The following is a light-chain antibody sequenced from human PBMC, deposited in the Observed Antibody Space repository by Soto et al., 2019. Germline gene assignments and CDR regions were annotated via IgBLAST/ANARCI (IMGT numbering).Light chain of an antibody. CDR3: AAWDDSLSVL. J-gene: IGLJ3*02. CDR2: RNN. Sequence: QSVLTQPPSASGTPGQRVTISCSGSSSNIGSNYVYWYQQLPGTAPKLLIYRNNQRPSGVPDRFSGSKSGTSASLAISGLRSEDEADYYCAAWDDSLSVLFGVGTKVTVL. CDR1: SSNIGSNY. V-gene: IGLV1-47*01.